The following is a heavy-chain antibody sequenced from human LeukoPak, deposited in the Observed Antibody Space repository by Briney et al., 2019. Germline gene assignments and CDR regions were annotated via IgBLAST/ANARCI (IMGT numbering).Heavy chain of an antibody. Sequence: SETLSLTCAVYGGSFSGYYRSWIRQPPGKGLEWIGYIYYSGSTNYNPSLKSRVTISVDTSKNQFSLKLSSVTAADTAVYYCARGPVGGTTYNDGDAFDIWGQGTMVTVSS. J-gene: IGHJ3*02. CDR1: GGSFSGYY. D-gene: IGHD1-7*01. CDR3: ARGPVGGTTYNDGDAFDI. CDR2: IYYSGST. V-gene: IGHV4-59*01.